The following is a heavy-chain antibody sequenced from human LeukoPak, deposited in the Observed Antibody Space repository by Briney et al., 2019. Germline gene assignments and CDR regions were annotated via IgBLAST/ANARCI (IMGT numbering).Heavy chain of an antibody. CDR1: GGSLSGYR. V-gene: IGHV4-34*01. CDR3: ARVFGYYYYCMDV. J-gene: IGHJ6*03. Sequence: SETLSLTCEVYGGSLSGYRWTWIRQPPGKGLEWIGEVDHSGSTTYTSSLEGRVTITADNSKNQFSLSLTSVTAADTAVYYCARVFGYYYYCMDVWGKGTTVTVSS. D-gene: IGHD3-10*01. CDR2: VDHSGST.